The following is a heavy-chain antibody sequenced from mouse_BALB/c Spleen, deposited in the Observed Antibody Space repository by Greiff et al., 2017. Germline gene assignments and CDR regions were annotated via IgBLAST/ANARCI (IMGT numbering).Heavy chain of an antibody. J-gene: IGHJ4*01. V-gene: IGHV5-6-5*01. CDR1: GFTFSSYA. D-gene: IGHD2-3*01. CDR3: ARGRDGYYFYYAMDY. CDR2: ISSGGST. Sequence: EVKLMESGGGLVKPGGSLKLSCAASGFTFSSYAMSWVRQTPEKRLEWVASISSGGSTYYPDSVKGRFTISRDNARNILYLQMSSLRSEDTAMYYCARGRDGYYFYYAMDYWGQGTSVTVSS.